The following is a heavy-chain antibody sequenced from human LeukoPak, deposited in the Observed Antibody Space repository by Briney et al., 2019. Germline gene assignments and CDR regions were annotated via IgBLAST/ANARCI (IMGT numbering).Heavy chain of an antibody. D-gene: IGHD6-13*01. J-gene: IGHJ5*02. CDR1: GFTFSNYW. V-gene: IGHV3-7*02. CDR3: VRGVGVSRFNYFDP. Sequence: GGSLRLSCAASGFTFSNYWMTWVRQAPGKGLEWVANIKVDESEKYYVDSVRGRFTISRDNAKNSLYLQMNSLRADDTAVYYCVRGVGVSRFNYFDPWGQGTLVIVSS. CDR2: IKVDESEK.